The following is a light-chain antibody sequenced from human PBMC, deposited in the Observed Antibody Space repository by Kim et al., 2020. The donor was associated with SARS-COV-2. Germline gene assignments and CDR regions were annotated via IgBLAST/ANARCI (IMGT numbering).Light chain of an antibody. CDR2: GAS. J-gene: IGKJ2*01. CDR3: QQRDNWPPFT. V-gene: IGKV3-15*01. CDR1: QSIGNS. Sequence: EIVMTQSPAILSMSPGERATLSCRASQSIGNSLAWYQQTPGQAPRLLIYGASTRATGVSARFSGSGSGTEFTLTISSLQSEDLAIYYCQQRDNWPPFTFGQGTKLEI.